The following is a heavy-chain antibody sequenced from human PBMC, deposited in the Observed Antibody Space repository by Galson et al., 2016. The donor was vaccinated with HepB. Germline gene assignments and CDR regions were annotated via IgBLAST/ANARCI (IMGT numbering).Heavy chain of an antibody. Sequence: SLRLSCAASGFTFTTYAMNWVRQAPGKGLEWVSTISGRGVITYYADSVKGRFTISRDNSRKTLYLQMNSLRVEDTAVYYCAKGRYFDHYKDSWFDPWGQGTLVTVSS. V-gene: IGHV3-23*01. CDR2: ISGRGVIT. J-gene: IGHJ5*02. CDR1: GFTFTTYA. D-gene: IGHD3-9*01. CDR3: AKGRYFDHYKDSWFDP.